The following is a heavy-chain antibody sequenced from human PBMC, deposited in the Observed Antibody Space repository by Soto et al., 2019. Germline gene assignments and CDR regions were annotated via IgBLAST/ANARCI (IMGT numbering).Heavy chain of an antibody. V-gene: IGHV4-39*01. CDR2: IYYSGST. J-gene: IGHJ6*02. CDR3: ARAIFCSSTSCYLGGMDV. Sequence: NPSETLSLTCTVSGGSISSSSYYWGWIRQPPGKGLEWIGSIYYSGSTYYNPSLKSRVTISVDTSKNQFSLKLSSVTAADTAVYYCARAIFCSSTSCYLGGMDVWGQGTTVTVSS. CDR1: GGSISSSSYY. D-gene: IGHD2-2*01.